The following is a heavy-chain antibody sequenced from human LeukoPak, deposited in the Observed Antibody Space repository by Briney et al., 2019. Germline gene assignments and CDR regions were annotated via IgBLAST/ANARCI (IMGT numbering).Heavy chain of an antibody. Sequence: MSSETLSLTRTVSGGSISSGGYYWSWLRQHPGKGLEWIGYIYYSGSTYYNPSLKSRVTISVDTSKNQFSLKLSSVTAADTAVYYCARVPLTSTFDYWGQGTLVTVSS. D-gene: IGHD3-3*02. V-gene: IGHV4-31*03. CDR3: ARVPLTSTFDY. J-gene: IGHJ4*02. CDR1: GGSISSGGYY. CDR2: IYYSGST.